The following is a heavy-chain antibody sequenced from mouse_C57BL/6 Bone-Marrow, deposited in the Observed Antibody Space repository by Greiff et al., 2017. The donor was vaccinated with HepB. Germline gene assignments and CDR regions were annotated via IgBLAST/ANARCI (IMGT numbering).Heavy chain of an antibody. J-gene: IGHJ3*01. D-gene: IGHD2-4*01. CDR2: IDPSDSYT. V-gene: IGHV1-59*01. Sequence: QVQLQQPGAELVRPGTSVKLSCKASGYTFTSYWMPWVKQRPGQGLEWIGVIDPSDSYTNYNQKFKGKATLTVDTSSSTAYMQLSSLTSEDSAVYYCARSGAMITTRRRSGFAYWGQGTLVTVSA. CDR1: GYTFTSYW. CDR3: ARSGAMITTRRRSGFAY.